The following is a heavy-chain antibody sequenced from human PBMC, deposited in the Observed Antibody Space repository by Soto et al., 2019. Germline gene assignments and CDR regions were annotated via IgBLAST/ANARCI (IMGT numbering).Heavy chain of an antibody. CDR2: IDPSDSQT. CDR3: ARQIYDSDTGPNFQYYFDS. Sequence: GESLKISCKGSGYSFAGYWITWVRQKPGKGLEWMGRIDPSDSQTYYSPSFRGHVTISVTKSITTVFLQWSSMRDSDTAMYYCARQIYDSDTGPNFQYYFDSSGQGTHVTVS. V-gene: IGHV5-10-1*01. CDR1: GYSFAGYW. J-gene: IGHJ4*02. D-gene: IGHD3-22*01.